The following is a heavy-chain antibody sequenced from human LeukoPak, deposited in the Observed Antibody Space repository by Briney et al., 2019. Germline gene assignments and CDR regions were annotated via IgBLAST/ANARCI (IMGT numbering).Heavy chain of an antibody. CDR3: ARRRLSSSWYPDYFDY. CDR1: GFTFSDYY. CDR2: ISTSGSTI. Sequence: GGSLRLSCAASGFTFSDYYMNWIRQAPGKGLEWVSYISTSGSTIYYADSVKGRFTISRDNAKNSLYLQMNSQRAEDTAVYYCARRRLSSSWYPDYFDYWGQGTLVTVSS. V-gene: IGHV3-11*04. D-gene: IGHD6-13*01. J-gene: IGHJ4*02.